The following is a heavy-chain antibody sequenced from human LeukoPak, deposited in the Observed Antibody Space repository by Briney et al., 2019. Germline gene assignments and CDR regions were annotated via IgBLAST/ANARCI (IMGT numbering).Heavy chain of an antibody. V-gene: IGHV3-15*01. CDR1: GFTFSNAW. D-gene: IGHD3-3*01. CDR2: IKSKTDGGTT. CDR3: TGSFGVVIMFAYYFDY. J-gene: IGHJ4*02. Sequence: GGSLRLSCAASGFTFSNAWMSWVRQAPGKGLEWVGRIKSKTDGGTTDYAAPVKGRFTISRDDSKNTLYLQMNSLKTEDTAVYYCTGSFGVVIMFAYYFDYWGQGTLVTVSS.